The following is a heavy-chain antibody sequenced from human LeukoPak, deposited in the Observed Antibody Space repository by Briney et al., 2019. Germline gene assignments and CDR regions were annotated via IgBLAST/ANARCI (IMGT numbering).Heavy chain of an antibody. D-gene: IGHD6-13*01. V-gene: IGHV3-74*01. CDR3: ASPIAAAGSIN. CDR2: INSDGSTT. J-gene: IGHJ4*02. CDR1: GFTFSTYW. Sequence: PGGSLRLSRAASGFTFSTYWMHWVRQAPGKGLVCVSRINSDGSTTSYADSVKGRFTISRDDAKNTLYLQMSSLRAEDTAVYYCASPIAAAGSINWGQGTLVTVSS.